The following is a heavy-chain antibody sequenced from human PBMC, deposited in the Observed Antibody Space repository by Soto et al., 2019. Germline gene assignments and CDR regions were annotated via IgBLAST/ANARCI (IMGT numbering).Heavy chain of an antibody. Sequence: SGKDCLKACGGAFSSYAISLVRQAPGQGLEWMGGIIPIFGTANYSQKFQGRVTITADESTSTAYMELSSLRSEDTAVYYCARGGYCSGGSCYRHWFDPWGQGTLVTVSS. D-gene: IGHD2-15*01. CDR2: IIPIFGTA. CDR1: GGAFSSYA. CDR3: ARGGYCSGGSCYRHWFDP. V-gene: IGHV1-69*13. J-gene: IGHJ5*02.